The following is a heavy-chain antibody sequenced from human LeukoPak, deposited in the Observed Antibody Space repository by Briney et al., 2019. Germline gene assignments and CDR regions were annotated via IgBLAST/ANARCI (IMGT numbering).Heavy chain of an antibody. CDR1: GFTFSTYT. D-gene: IGHD3-10*01. CDR3: AKDFGRNLGGPGY. CDR2: ISGDGYST. J-gene: IGHJ4*02. Sequence: GGSLRLSCAASGFTFSTYTMAWVRQAPGGGLEWVSGISGDGYSTYYADSVKGRFAISRDNSKSTLYLQMNSLRAEDTAVYYCAKDFGRNLGGPGYWGRGTRVTVSS. V-gene: IGHV3-23*01.